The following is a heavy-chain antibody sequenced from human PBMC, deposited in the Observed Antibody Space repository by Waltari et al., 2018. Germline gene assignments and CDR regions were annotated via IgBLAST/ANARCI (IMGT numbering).Heavy chain of an antibody. CDR2: VYDAGTS. CDR3: ARSTSRYCSRTACFPYFFDY. Sequence: QVQLQESGPGLVKPSETLSLTCVVSGSITTSFWSWLRQPPGEGLEWMGYVYDAGTSDSNPSRKSRVTISLDTSKNQFSLSLHSATTADTAVYYCARSTSRYCSRTACFPYFFDYWGPGILVTVSS. CDR1: SGSITTSF. J-gene: IGHJ4*02. V-gene: IGHV4-59*01. D-gene: IGHD2-2*01.